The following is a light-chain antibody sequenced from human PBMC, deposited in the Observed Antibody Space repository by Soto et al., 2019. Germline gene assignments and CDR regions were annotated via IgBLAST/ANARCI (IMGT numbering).Light chain of an antibody. Sequence: QPVLTQSPSASASLGASVKLTCTLSRGHSTYAIAWLQQQPEKGPRLLMKVNSDGTYIKGDGIPGRFSGSSSGAERYLTISSLQSEDEADYYCQTWGTGFQVFGGGTKLTVL. V-gene: IGLV4-69*01. J-gene: IGLJ3*02. CDR3: QTWGTGFQV. CDR1: RGHSTYA. CDR2: VNSDGTY.